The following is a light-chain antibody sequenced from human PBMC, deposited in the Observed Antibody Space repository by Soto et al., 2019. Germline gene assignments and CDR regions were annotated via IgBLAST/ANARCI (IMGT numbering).Light chain of an antibody. CDR1: QSVSSD. J-gene: IGKJ5*01. V-gene: IGKV3-15*01. Sequence: ETVLTQSPGTLSLSPGERATLSCRASQSVSSDLAWYHQKPGQAPRLLIYSASTRATGIPARFSGSGSGTEFTLTINSLQSEDFAVYYCQQYNSWPPFTFGQGTRLEIK. CDR3: QQYNSWPPFT. CDR2: SAS.